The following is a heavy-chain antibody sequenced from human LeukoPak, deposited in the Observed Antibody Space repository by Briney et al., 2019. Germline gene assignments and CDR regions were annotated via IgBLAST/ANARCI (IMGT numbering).Heavy chain of an antibody. J-gene: IGHJ3*02. CDR3: ARDRDGSYYYDAFDI. V-gene: IGHV3-48*03. D-gene: IGHD1-26*01. CDR1: GFTFSNYE. CDR2: ISNSGRSI. Sequence: GGSLRLSCVASGFTFSNYEMNWVRQAPGKGLKWLSYISNSGRSIYYAGSVKGRFTISRDNAKNSLSLQMNNLRAEDTAVYYCARDRDGSYYYDAFDIWGQGTMVTVSA.